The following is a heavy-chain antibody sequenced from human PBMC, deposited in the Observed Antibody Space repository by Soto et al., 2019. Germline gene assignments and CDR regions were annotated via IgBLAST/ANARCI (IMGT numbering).Heavy chain of an antibody. V-gene: IGHV4-30-4*02. D-gene: IGHD3-22*01. Sequence: PSDNLSLTCIVSGGSISSDDYYWSWIRQAPGKGLDWIGYIHSIGSIYYNPSFKIRATMSIDTARNQFPLQVSSVTVADTAVYYCARDRDGLHDDNSGPYNRPGWGKGILVS. CDR3: ARDRDGLHDDNSGPYNRPG. J-gene: IGHJ1*01. CDR1: GGSISSDDYY. CDR2: IHSIGSI.